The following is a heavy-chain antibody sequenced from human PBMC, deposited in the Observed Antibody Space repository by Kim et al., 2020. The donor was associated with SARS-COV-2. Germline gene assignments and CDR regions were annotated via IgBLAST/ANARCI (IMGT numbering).Heavy chain of an antibody. J-gene: IGHJ3*02. Sequence: GGSLRLSCAASGFTFSSYAMHWVRQAPGKGLEYVSAISSNGGSTYYADSVKGRFTISRDNSKNTLYLQMGSLRAEDMAVYYCARGGGFNAFDIWGQGTMVTVSS. CDR3: ARGGGFNAFDI. V-gene: IGHV3-64*02. D-gene: IGHD2-15*01. CDR2: ISSNGGST. CDR1: GFTFSSYA.